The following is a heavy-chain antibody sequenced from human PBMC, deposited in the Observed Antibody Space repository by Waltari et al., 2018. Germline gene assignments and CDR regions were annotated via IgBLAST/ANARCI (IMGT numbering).Heavy chain of an antibody. V-gene: IGHV4-4*09. J-gene: IGHJ5*02. D-gene: IGHD6-13*01. CDR2: IYTSGST. CDR1: GGSISSYY. CDR3: ARANGPAAPEPNWFDP. Sequence: QVQLQESGPGLVKPSETLSLTCTVSGGSISSYYWSWIRQPPGKGLEWIGYIYTSGSTNYNPPLKSRVTISVDTSKNQFSLKLSSVTAADTAVYYCARANGPAAPEPNWFDPWGQGTLVTVSS.